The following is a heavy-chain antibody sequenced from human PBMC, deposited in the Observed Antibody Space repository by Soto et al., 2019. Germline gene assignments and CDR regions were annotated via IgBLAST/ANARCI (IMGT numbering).Heavy chain of an antibody. CDR1: GGTFSTYA. D-gene: IGHD3-16*02. J-gene: IGHJ4*02. V-gene: IGHV1-69*01. CDR2: ILPIFDTP. CDR3: TRSIGSGGVIGGFDY. Sequence: QVQLVQSETEVKKPGSAVKVSCKASGGTFSTYAMNWVRQAPGQGLEWMGGILPIFDTPRYAQKFQGRVTITVDESTTTAYMELSGLRSDDTAVYYCTRSIGSGGVIGGFDYWGQGTLVTVSS.